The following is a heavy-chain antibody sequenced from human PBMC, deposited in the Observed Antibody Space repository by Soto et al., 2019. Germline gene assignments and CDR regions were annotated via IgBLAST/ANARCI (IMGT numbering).Heavy chain of an antibody. CDR3: AKDTYYHDSSGYYVFDC. J-gene: IGHJ4*01. CDR1: GFTFNSYG. V-gene: IGHV3-30*18. Sequence: PGVLMRLSCAVAGFTFNSYGIHWVRQAPGQGLEWVAGVSYDGSKQYYTDSVRGRFTISRDNSRNTLDLQMNSLRAEDTAVYYCAKDTYYHDSSGYYVFDCWGHGTLVTSPQ. CDR2: VSYDGSKQ. D-gene: IGHD3-22*01.